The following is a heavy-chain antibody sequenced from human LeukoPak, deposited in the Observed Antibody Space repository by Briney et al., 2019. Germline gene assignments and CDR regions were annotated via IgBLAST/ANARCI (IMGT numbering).Heavy chain of an antibody. D-gene: IGHD2-21*02. CDR1: GDSLNSGNHY. CDR2: IFTSGNT. J-gene: IGHJ4*02. CDR3: ARATLRGDPFDF. Sequence: SETLSLTCTVSGDSLNSGNHYWTWIRQHPGKGLEWIGYIFTSGNTYYNPSLKGRLLTSVDTSKSQFSLRLTSVTAADTAVYYCARATLRGDPFDFWGQGIQVTVSS. V-gene: IGHV4-31*03.